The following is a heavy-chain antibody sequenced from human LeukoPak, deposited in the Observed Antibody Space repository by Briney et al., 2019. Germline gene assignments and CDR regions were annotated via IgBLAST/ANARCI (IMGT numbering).Heavy chain of an antibody. CDR2: ISWDGGST. D-gene: IGHD6-25*01. V-gene: IGHV3-43*01. CDR1: GFTFDDYT. CDR3: AKVRPASRYYFDY. Sequence: PGGSLRLSCAASGFTFDDYTMHWVRQAPGKGLEWVSLISWDGGSTYYADSVKGRFTISRDNSKNTLYLQMNSLRAEDTAVYYCAKVRPASRYYFDYWGQGTLVTVSS. J-gene: IGHJ4*02.